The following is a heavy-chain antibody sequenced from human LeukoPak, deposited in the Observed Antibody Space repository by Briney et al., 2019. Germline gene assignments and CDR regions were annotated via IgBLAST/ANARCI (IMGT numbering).Heavy chain of an antibody. J-gene: IGHJ4*02. D-gene: IGHD6-13*01. CDR3: ARRKLGTRTIAAAGPLDY. Sequence: GGSLRLSCAASGFTFSSYWMHWVRQAPGKGLEWVSAISTSGGSTYHADSVKGRFTISRDNSKNTLYLQMNSLRAEDTAVYYCARRKLGTRTIAAAGPLDYWGQGTLVTVSS. V-gene: IGHV3-23*01. CDR1: GFTFSSYW. CDR2: ISTSGGST.